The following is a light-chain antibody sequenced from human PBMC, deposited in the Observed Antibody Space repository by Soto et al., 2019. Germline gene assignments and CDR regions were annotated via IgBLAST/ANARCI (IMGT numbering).Light chain of an antibody. CDR3: QQYNRFPYT. J-gene: IGKJ2*01. CDR1: QSISDW. Sequence: DIQMSQSPSTLSASVGDRVTITCRASQSISDWLAWYQQRSGKAPKLLIYKASSLQSGLPPRFSGSGSGTEFTLTISSLQPDDFATYYCQQYNRFPYTFGQGTKLEIK. V-gene: IGKV1-5*03. CDR2: KAS.